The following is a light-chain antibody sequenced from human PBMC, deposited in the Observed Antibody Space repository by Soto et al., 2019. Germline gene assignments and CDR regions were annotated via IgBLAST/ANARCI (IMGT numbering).Light chain of an antibody. J-gene: IGLJ3*02. V-gene: IGLV2-8*01. CDR1: SSDVGAYNY. CDR3: ISYAGSSIWV. CDR2: DVS. Sequence: QSALTQPPSASGSPGQSVTISCTGTSSDVGAYNYVSWYQQHPGKAPKLMIYDVSKRPSGVPDRFSGSKSGNTASLTVSGLHADAEADYYCISYAGSSIWVFGGGDKVTVL.